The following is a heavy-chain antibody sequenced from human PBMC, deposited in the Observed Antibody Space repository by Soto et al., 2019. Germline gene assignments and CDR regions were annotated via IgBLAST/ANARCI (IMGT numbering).Heavy chain of an antibody. CDR1: GFTFSGYW. D-gene: IGHD3-9*01. Sequence: GGSLRLSWTASGFTFSGYWMRWVRQAPGKGLVWVSHSNSDGSSTSYADSLKGRFTISRDNAKNTLYLQMNSLRVEDTAVYYCARETIRSFDIWGQGTMVTVSS. CDR2: SNSDGSST. J-gene: IGHJ3*02. V-gene: IGHV3-74*01. CDR3: ARETIRSFDI.